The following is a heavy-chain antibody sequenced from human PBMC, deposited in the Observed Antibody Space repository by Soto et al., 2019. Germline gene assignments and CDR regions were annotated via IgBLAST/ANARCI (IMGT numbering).Heavy chain of an antibody. CDR2: ISVSGDNI. CDR3: ARDLGLLKSLFDY. CDR1: GFSFNSFN. J-gene: IGHJ4*02. D-gene: IGHD3-16*01. Sequence: GGSLRLSCLASGFSFNSFNMNWIRRAPGRGLEWVASISVSGDNIYYGDSVQGRFAISRDNSKRSVFLDLSSLGVEGTAVYYCARDLGLLKSLFDYWGQGTLVTVSS. V-gene: IGHV3-21*01.